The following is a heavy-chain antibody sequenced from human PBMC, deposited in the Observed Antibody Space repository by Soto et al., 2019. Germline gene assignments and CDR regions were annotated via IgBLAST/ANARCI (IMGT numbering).Heavy chain of an antibody. CDR3: ARDQTGITTTGGGRLDH. D-gene: IGHD1-20*01. CDR2: VSFDGSNK. Sequence: QVQLVESGGGVVQPGRSLRLSCAASGFTFSTHAMHWVRQAPGKGLECVAIVSFDGSNKYYADSVKGRFTISRDNSKNTLYRQMSGLTPEDMGVYYCARDQTGITTTGGGRLDHWGQGTLVTVSS. J-gene: IGHJ4*02. CDR1: GFTFSTHA. V-gene: IGHV3-30-3*01.